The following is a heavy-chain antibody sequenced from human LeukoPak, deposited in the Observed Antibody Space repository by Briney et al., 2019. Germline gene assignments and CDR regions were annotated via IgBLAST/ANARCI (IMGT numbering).Heavy chain of an antibody. Sequence: EASVKVSCKASGYTFTGYYMHWVRQAPGQGLGWMGWINPNSGGTNYAQKFQGRVTMTRDTSISTAYMELSRLRSDDTAVYYCARGGIVVVPASSDWFDPWGQGTLVTVSS. CDR1: GYTFTGYY. D-gene: IGHD2-2*01. V-gene: IGHV1-2*02. CDR2: INPNSGGT. CDR3: ARGGIVVVPASSDWFDP. J-gene: IGHJ5*02.